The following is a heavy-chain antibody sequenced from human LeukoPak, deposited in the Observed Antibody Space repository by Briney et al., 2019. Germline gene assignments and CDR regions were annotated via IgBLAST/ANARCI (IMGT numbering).Heavy chain of an antibody. Sequence: ASVKVSCKVSGYTLTELSMHWVRQAPGKGLEWMGGFDPEDGETIYAQKFQGRVTMTEDTSTDTAYMELSSLRSEDTAVYYCATPPGRYYGSGSYYKEYWGQGTLVTVSS. J-gene: IGHJ4*02. CDR1: GYTLTELS. D-gene: IGHD3-10*01. V-gene: IGHV1-24*01. CDR2: FDPEDGET. CDR3: ATPPGRYYGSGSYYKEY.